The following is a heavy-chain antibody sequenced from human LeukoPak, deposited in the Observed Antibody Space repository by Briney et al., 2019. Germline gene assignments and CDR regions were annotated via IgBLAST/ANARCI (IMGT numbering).Heavy chain of an antibody. CDR3: ARVPGICSSTSCYTSLPVDY. D-gene: IGHD2-2*02. CDR1: GFTFSSYG. Sequence: GGSLRLSCAASGFTFSSYGMHWVRQAPGKGLEWVAVISYDGSNKYYADSVKGRFTISRDNSKNTLYLQMNNLRAEDTAVYYCARVPGICSSTSCYTSLPVDYWGQGTLVTVSS. CDR2: ISYDGSNK. V-gene: IGHV3-30*03. J-gene: IGHJ4*02.